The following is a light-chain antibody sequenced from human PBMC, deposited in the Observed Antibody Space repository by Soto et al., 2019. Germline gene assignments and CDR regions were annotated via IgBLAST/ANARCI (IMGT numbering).Light chain of an antibody. CDR1: ESISSSY. V-gene: IGKV3D-20*02. Sequence: EIVLTQSPGTLSLSPGEGATLSCRASESISSSYLAWYQQRPGQSPRLLIYAASSRAAGIPDRFSGSGSGADFTLTISDVEPEDFAVYYCHQRQSWPRTFGQGTTVDI. CDR3: HQRQSWPRT. J-gene: IGKJ1*01. CDR2: AAS.